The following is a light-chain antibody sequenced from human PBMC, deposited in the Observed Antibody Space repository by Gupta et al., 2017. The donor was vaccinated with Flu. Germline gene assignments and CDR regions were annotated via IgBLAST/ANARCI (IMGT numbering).Light chain of an antibody. Sequence: DIVMTQSPLYLPVTPGEPASISCRSSQSLLHSNGYNYLDWYRQKPGQSPQLLIYLGSNRASGVPDRFSGSGSGTDFTLKISRVEAEDVGVYYCMQALPSFGQGTRLEIK. V-gene: IGKV2-28*01. J-gene: IGKJ5*01. CDR1: QSLLHSNGYNY. CDR2: LGS. CDR3: MQALPS.